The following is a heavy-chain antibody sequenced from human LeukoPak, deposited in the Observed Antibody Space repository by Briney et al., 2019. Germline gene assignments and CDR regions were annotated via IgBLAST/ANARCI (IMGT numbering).Heavy chain of an antibody. CDR2: IYYSGST. CDR1: GGSISSSSYY. CDR3: ARTRLWPTGTLDY. D-gene: IGHD5-18*01. Sequence: SETLSLTCTVSGGSISSSSYYWGWIRQPPGKGLEWIGSIYYSGSTNYNPSLKSRVTISVDTSKNQFSLKVSSVTAADTAVYYCARTRLWPTGTLDYWGQGTLVTVSS. V-gene: IGHV4-39*07. J-gene: IGHJ4*02.